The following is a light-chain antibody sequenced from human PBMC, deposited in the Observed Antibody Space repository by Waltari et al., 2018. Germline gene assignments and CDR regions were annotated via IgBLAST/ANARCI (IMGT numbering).Light chain of an antibody. CDR2: TAS. CDR1: QTIYQY. V-gene: IGKV1-39*01. CDR3: QQTSMTPLT. J-gene: IGKJ4*01. Sequence: QMTQSPSSLSASLVDRVTFTCRASQTIYQYLNWYQQKQGQVPTLLMYTASNLQSGVPPRFSGSGFGTDFTLTISSLQPEDVATYYCQQTSMTPLTFGEGTKVEI.